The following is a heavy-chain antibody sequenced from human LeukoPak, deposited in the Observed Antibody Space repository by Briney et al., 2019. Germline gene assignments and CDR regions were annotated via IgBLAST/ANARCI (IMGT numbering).Heavy chain of an antibody. Sequence: ASVKVSCKASGGTFSSYAISWVRQAPGQGLEWMGGIIPIFGTANYAQKFQGRVTITTDESTSTAYMELSSLRSEDTAVYYCARGFHSSSSPFDYWGQGTLVTASS. CDR3: ARGFHSSSSPFDY. CDR2: IIPIFGTA. V-gene: IGHV1-69*05. CDR1: GGTFSSYA. J-gene: IGHJ4*02. D-gene: IGHD6-13*01.